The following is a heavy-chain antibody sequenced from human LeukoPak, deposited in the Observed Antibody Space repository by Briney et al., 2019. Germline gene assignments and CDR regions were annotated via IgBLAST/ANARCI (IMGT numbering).Heavy chain of an antibody. CDR2: INPSGGST. Sequence: ASVKVSCKASGYTFTSYYMHWVRQAPGQGLEWMGIINPSGGSTSYAQKFQGRVTMTRDTSTSTVYMELSSLRSEDTAVYYCARAVGYCSGGSCYSGNAFDIWGQGTMVTVSS. J-gene: IGHJ3*02. V-gene: IGHV1-46*01. CDR1: GYTFTSYY. CDR3: ARAVGYCSGGSCYSGNAFDI. D-gene: IGHD2-15*01.